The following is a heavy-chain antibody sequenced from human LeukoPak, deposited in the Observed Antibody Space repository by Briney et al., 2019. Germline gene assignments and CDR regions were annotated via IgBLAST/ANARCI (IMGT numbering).Heavy chain of an antibody. D-gene: IGHD3-10*01. V-gene: IGHV4-59*08. J-gene: IGHJ4*02. CDR3: ARHYGANYYGSGPHYFDY. Sequence: SETLSLTCTVSGGSISSYYWSWIRQPPGKGLEWIGYIYYSGSTNYNPSLKSRVTISVDTSKNQFSLKLSSVTAADTAVYYCARHYGANYYGSGPHYFDYWGQGTLVTVSS. CDR1: GGSISSYY. CDR2: IYYSGST.